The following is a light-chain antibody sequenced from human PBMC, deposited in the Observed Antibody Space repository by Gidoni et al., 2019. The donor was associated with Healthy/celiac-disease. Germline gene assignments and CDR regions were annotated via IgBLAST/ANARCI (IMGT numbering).Light chain of an antibody. CDR3: QQSYSTRWT. J-gene: IGKJ2*02. Sequence: DIQMTQSPSSLSASVGDRVTITCRASQSISSYLNWYQQKPGKAPKLLNDAASSLQSGVPSRFSGSGYGTDFTLTISSLQPEDFATYYCQQSYSTRWTFGQGTKLEIK. CDR1: QSISSY. V-gene: IGKV1-39*01. CDR2: AAS.